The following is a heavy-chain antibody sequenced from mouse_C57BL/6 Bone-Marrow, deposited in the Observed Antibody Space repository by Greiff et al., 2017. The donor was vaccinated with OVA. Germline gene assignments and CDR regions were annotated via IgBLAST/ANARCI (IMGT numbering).Heavy chain of an antibody. J-gene: IGHJ2*01. CDR1: GYSITSGYY. CDR3: ARANWDGVDY. V-gene: IGHV3-6*01. CDR2: ISYDGSN. Sequence: ESGPGLVKPSQSLSLTCSVTGYSITSGYYWNWIRQFPGNKLEWMGYISYDGSNNYNPSLKNRISITRDTSKNQFFLKLNSVTTEDTATYYCARANWDGVDYWGQGTTLTVSS. D-gene: IGHD4-1*01.